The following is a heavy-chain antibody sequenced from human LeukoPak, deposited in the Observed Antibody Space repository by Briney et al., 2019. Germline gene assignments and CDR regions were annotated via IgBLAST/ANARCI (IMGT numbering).Heavy chain of an antibody. J-gene: IGHJ3*02. CDR3: ARLFRGSSFVFDI. V-gene: IGHV4-39*01. CDR1: GGSTSSTNSY. Sequence: SETLSLTCTVSGGSTSSTNSYWGWIRQPPGKGLEWIGSSYYSGSTYYSPSLKSRVAISVDTSKNQFSLKLSSVTAADTAVYYCARLFRGSSFVFDIWGQGTMVTVSS. CDR2: SYYSGST. D-gene: IGHD6-6*01.